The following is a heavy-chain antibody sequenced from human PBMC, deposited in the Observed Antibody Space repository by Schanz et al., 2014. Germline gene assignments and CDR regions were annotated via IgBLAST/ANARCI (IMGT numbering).Heavy chain of an antibody. CDR3: VRDSFFAFDY. Sequence: EVQLVESGGGLIQPGGSLRLSCAASGFTFSSYAMSWVRQAPGKGLEWVSAISGSGGSTYYADSVKGRFTISRDNAKNSLYLQMNSLRAEDTAVYYCVRDSFFAFDYWGQGTLVTVSS. V-gene: IGHV3-23*04. D-gene: IGHD3-3*01. CDR2: ISGSGGST. J-gene: IGHJ4*02. CDR1: GFTFSSYA.